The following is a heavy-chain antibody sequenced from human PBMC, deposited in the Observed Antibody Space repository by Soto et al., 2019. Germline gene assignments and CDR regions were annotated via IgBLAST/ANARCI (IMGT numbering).Heavy chain of an antibody. Sequence: EVQLVESGGGLVQPGGSLRLSCAASGFTFSSYSMNWVRQAPGKGLEWVSYISSSSSTIYYADSVKGRFTSSRDNAKNSLYLQMNSLRDEDTAVYYCARGIVGATSPAFDIWGQGTMVTVSS. CDR2: ISSSSSTI. D-gene: IGHD1-26*01. V-gene: IGHV3-48*02. J-gene: IGHJ3*02. CDR3: ARGIVGATSPAFDI. CDR1: GFTFSSYS.